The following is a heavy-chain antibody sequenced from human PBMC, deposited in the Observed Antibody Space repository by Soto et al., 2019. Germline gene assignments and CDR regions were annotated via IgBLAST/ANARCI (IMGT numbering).Heavy chain of an antibody. CDR1: GFTFSTYA. V-gene: IGHV3-48*02. CDR3: ASEYCSGGSCYSRLFHY. Sequence: GGSLRLSCAASGFTFSTYAMNWVRQAPGKGLEWISYISASHSTIYYADSVQGRFTISRDNARNSLYLQMNNLRDEDTAVYYCASEYCSGGSCYSRLFHYWGQGTLVTVSS. D-gene: IGHD2-15*01. CDR2: ISASHSTI. J-gene: IGHJ4*02.